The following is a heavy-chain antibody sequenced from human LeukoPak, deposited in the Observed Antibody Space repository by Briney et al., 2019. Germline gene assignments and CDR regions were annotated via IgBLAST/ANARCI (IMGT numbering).Heavy chain of an antibody. V-gene: IGHV3-74*01. CDR3: ARDYVGSYDY. CDR1: GFTFSKYW. J-gene: IGHJ4*02. D-gene: IGHD3-10*01. Sequence: GGSLRLSCAASGFTFSKYWMHWVRQAPGKGPEWVSCINSDESSRSYADYVKGRFTISRDDAKNTLNLQMNSLRAEDTAVYYCARDYVGSYDYWGQGTLVTVSS. CDR2: INSDESSR.